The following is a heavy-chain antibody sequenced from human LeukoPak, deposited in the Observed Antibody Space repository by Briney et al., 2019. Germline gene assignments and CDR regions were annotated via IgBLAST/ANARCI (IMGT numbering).Heavy chain of an antibody. V-gene: IGHV5-51*01. J-gene: IGHJ3*02. CDR3: ARLSATYCSSTSCYTGAFDI. Sequence: GGSLQISWQGSGSSFTSYWLGWARQLPGKGLEWMGIIYHCESDTRHSPSFQGRVTISADKSISTAYLQWSSLKASDTAMYYCARLSATYCSSTSCYTGAFDIWGQGTMVTVSS. CDR2: IYHCESDT. D-gene: IGHD2-2*02. CDR1: GSSFTSYW.